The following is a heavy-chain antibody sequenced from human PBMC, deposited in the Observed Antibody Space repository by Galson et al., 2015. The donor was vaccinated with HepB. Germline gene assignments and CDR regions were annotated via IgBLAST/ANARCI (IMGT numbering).Heavy chain of an antibody. Sequence: SLRLSCAASGFTFSNYWMTRVRQAPGKGLEWVANIQQDGSEKYYVDSVRGRFTIFRDNAKNSLYLQMNSLRAEDTPVYYCASAVSFSYYYDSSGYYYFDYWGQGTLVTVSS. CDR2: IQQDGSEK. CDR3: ASAVSFSYYYDSSGYYYFDY. J-gene: IGHJ4*02. D-gene: IGHD3-22*01. V-gene: IGHV3-7*01. CDR1: GFTFSNYW.